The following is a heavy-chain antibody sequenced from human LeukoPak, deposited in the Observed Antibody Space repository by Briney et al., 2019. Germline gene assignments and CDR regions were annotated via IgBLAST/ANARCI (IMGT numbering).Heavy chain of an antibody. CDR2: IYENGGTT. CDR1: GFTFRSHA. V-gene: IGHV3-23*01. J-gene: IGHJ4*02. CDR3: AKDFRIGYSAHFDY. Sequence: GGSLRLSCVGSGFTFRSHAMSWVRQAPEKGLEFVSGIYENGGTTYYADSVKGRFSISRDNSKNTLYLQMDSLRGEDAAVYYCAKDFRIGYSAHFDYWGQGALVTVSS. D-gene: IGHD2-21*01.